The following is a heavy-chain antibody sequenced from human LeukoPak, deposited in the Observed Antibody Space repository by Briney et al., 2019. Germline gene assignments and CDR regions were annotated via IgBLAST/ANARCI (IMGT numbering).Heavy chain of an antibody. Sequence: KPSETLSLTCTVSGYSISSGYYWGWIRQPPGKGLEWIGSIYHSGSTYYNPSLKSRVTISVDTSKNQFSLKLSSVTAADTAMYYCARTGYSYASADYWGQGTLVTVPS. V-gene: IGHV4-38-2*02. CDR2: IYHSGST. J-gene: IGHJ4*02. CDR1: GYSISSGYY. CDR3: ARTGYSYASADY. D-gene: IGHD5-18*01.